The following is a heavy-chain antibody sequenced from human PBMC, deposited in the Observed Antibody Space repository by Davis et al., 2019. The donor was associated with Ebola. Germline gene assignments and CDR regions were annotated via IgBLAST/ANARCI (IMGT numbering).Heavy chain of an antibody. V-gene: IGHV4-59*01. CDR1: GGSSSSYY. D-gene: IGHD6-19*01. CDR3: ARAEGYSSGWGTTDPWFDP. Sequence: SETLSLTCTVSGGSSSSYYWSWIRQPPGKGLEWIGNIYYSGSTNYNPSLKSRVTISVDTSKNQFSLKLSSVTAADTAVYYCARAEGYSSGWGTTDPWFDPWGQGTLVTVSS. CDR2: IYYSGST. J-gene: IGHJ5*02.